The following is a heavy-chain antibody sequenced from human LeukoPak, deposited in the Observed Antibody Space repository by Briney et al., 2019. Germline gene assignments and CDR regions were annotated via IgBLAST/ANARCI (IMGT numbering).Heavy chain of an antibody. Sequence: PGGSLRLSCAASGFSVNNLYMSWVRQAPGKGLXXXSVIYSGDRTYYADSVKGRFTISRDTSKNTVYLQMNSLRPEETAVYYCARDGEYSYGYGFDYWGQGTLVTVSS. CDR2: IYSGDRT. CDR1: GFSVNNLY. CDR3: ARDGEYSYGYGFDY. J-gene: IGHJ4*02. V-gene: IGHV3-66*01. D-gene: IGHD5-18*01.